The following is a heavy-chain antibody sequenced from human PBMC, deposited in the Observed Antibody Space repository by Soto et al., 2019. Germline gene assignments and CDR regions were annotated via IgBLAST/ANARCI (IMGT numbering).Heavy chain of an antibody. CDR3: ERDPAYYCWSGSLDYYYYYGMDV. J-gene: IGHJ6*02. CDR1: GDTVSSSA. Sequence: PGGFLRLTCTSSGDTVSSSAMHWVRQAPGKGLEWVAVISYDGSNKYYADSVKGRFTISRDNSKNTLYLQMNSLRAEDTAVYYCERDPAYYCWSGSLDYYYYYGMDVWGQGPTVTVYS. V-gene: IGHV3-30-3*01. CDR2: ISYDGSNK. D-gene: IGHD3-3*01.